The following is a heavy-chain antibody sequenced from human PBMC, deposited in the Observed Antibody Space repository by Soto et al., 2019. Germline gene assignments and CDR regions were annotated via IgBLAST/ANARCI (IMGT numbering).Heavy chain of an antibody. V-gene: IGHV3-33*01. J-gene: IGHJ4*02. CDR3: AREGYCSGCSCYLDY. CDR2: IWYDGSNK. CDR1: GFTFSSYG. Sequence: QVQLVESGGGVVQPGRSLRLSCAASGFTFSSYGMHWVRQAPGKGLEWVAVIWYDGSNKYYADSVKGRFTISRDNSKNTLYLQMNSLRAEDTAVYYCAREGYCSGCSCYLDYWGQGTLVTVSS. D-gene: IGHD2-15*01.